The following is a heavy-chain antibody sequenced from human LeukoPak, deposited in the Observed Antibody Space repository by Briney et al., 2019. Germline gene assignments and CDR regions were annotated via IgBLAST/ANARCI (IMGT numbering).Heavy chain of an antibody. CDR3: ARESRRYYDSSGYYFDY. CDR1: GGTFSSYA. D-gene: IGHD3-22*01. V-gene: IGHV1-69*13. CDR2: IIPIFGTA. Sequence: ASVKVSCKASGGTFSSYAISWVRQAPGQGLEWMGGIIPIFGTANYAQKFQGRVTITADDSTRTAYMALSSLRSEDTAVYYGARESRRYYDSSGYYFDYWGQGTLVTVSS. J-gene: IGHJ4*02.